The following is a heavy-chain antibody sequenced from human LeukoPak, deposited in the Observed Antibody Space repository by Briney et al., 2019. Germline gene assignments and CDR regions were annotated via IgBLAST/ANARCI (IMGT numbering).Heavy chain of an antibody. J-gene: IGHJ5*02. CDR3: ARDRGYCSSTSCYNWLDP. D-gene: IGHD2-2*01. Sequence: ASVKVSCKASGYTFTGYYMHWVRQAPGQGLEWMGWINPNSGGTNYAQKFQGRVTMTRDTSISTAYMELSRLRSDDTAVYYCARDRGYCSSTSCYNWLDPWGQGTLVTVSS. V-gene: IGHV1-2*02. CDR1: GYTFTGYY. CDR2: INPNSGGT.